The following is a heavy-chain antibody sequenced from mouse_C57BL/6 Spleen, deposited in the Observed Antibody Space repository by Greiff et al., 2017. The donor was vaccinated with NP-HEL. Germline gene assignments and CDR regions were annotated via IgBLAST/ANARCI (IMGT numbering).Heavy chain of an antibody. V-gene: IGHV1-64*01. D-gene: IGHD2-4*01. Sequence: QVQLKQPGAELVKPGASVKLSCKASGYTFTSYWMHWVKQRPGQGLEWIGMIHPNSGSTNYNEKFKSKATLTVDKSSSTAYMQLSSLTSEDSAVYYCARVYDYDVVYYFDYWGQGTTLTVSS. CDR3: ARVYDYDVVYYFDY. CDR2: IHPNSGST. J-gene: IGHJ2*01. CDR1: GYTFTSYW.